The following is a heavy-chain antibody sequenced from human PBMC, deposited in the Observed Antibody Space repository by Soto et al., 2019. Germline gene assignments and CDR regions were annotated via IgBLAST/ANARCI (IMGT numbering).Heavy chain of an antibody. CDR2: IIPILGIA. CDR1: GGTFSSYT. J-gene: IGHJ4*02. Sequence: QVQLVQSGAEVKKPGSSVKVSCKASGGTFSSYTISWVRQAPGQGLEWMGRIIPILGIANYAQKFQGRVTITAEKSTSTAYMELSSLRSEDTAVYYCAIPTNYDILTGYLGGGSDYWGQGTLVTVSS. D-gene: IGHD3-9*01. CDR3: AIPTNYDILTGYLGGGSDY. V-gene: IGHV1-69*02.